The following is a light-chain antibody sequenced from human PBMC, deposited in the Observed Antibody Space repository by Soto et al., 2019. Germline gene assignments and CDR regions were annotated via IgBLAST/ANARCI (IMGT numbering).Light chain of an antibody. V-gene: IGLV2-23*01. J-gene: IGLJ3*02. CDR3: CSYAGRSTWV. CDR1: SSDIGSYNF. CDR2: ADT. Sequence: QSVRTQPASVSGSPGQSITISCTGASSDIGSYNFVSWYQQHPGKAPKLMIYADTKRPSGVSNRFSGAKSGNTASLTISGLQAEDESDYYCCSYAGRSTWVFGGGTKLTVL.